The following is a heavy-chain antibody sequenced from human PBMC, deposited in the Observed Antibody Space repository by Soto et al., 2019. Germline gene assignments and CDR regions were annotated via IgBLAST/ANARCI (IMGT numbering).Heavy chain of an antibody. CDR1: GFTFGDYA. D-gene: IGHD2-2*02. CDR3: TRDLDRLYCSSTSCYTHSYYYGMDV. Sequence: GGSLRLSCTASGFTFGDYAMSWFRQAPGKGLEWVGFIRSKAYGGTTEYAASVKGRFTISRDDSKSIAYLQMNSLKTEDTAVYYCTRDLDRLYCSSTSCYTHSYYYGMDVWGQGTTVTVSS. CDR2: IRSKAYGGTT. J-gene: IGHJ6*02. V-gene: IGHV3-49*03.